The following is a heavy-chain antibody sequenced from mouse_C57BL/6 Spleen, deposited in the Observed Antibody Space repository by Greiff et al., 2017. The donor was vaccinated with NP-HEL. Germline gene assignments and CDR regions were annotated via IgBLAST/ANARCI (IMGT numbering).Heavy chain of an antibody. J-gene: IGHJ3*01. D-gene: IGHD2-2*01. CDR1: GFTFSDYG. CDR3: ARGVTGAY. V-gene: IGHV5-17*01. CDR2: ISSGSSTI. Sequence: EVKLMESGGGLVKPGGSLKLSCAASGFTFSDYGMHWVRQAPEKGLEWVAYISSGSSTIYYADTVKGRFTISRDNAKNTLFLQMTSLRAEDTAMYYCARGVTGAYWGQGTLVTVSA.